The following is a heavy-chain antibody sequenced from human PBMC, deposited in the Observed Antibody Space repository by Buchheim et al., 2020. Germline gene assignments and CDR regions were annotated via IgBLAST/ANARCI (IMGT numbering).Heavy chain of an antibody. CDR3: ARQEGYRSSWLDI. J-gene: IGHJ3*02. CDR2: IYYSGST. D-gene: IGHD6-13*01. CDR1: GGSISSSGYY. Sequence: QLQLQESGPGLVKPSETLSLTCTVSGGSISSSGYYWGWIRQPPGKGLEWIGSIYYSGSTYYNPSLKSRVTISVDTSKNQFSLKLSSVTAADRAVYYCARQEGYRSSWLDIWGQGT. V-gene: IGHV4-39*01.